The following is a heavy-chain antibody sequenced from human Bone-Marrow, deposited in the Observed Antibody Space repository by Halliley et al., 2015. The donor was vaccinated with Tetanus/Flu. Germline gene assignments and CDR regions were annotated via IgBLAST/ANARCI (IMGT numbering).Heavy chain of an antibody. Sequence: WLGRIKSEAAGGTKQYAAPVKGRFSMSRDDSKNTVYLHLNSLKTEDTAVYYCLWDNTAFYTGEYWGQGTLVTVSS. D-gene: IGHD3-10*01. CDR3: LWDNTAFYTGEY. CDR2: IKSEAAGGTK. J-gene: IGHJ1*01. V-gene: IGHV3-15*01.